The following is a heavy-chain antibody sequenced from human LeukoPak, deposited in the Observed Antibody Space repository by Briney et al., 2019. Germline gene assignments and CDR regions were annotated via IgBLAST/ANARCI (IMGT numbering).Heavy chain of an antibody. Sequence: PSETLSLTCSVSGGSLSSHYWSWIRQPPGKGLELIGHIHDTGSTFYNPSLRGRVTISLDTSSNQFSLKLTSMTAADTAVYYCARFSSGCSTSSCYLTYWGQGTLVTVSS. J-gene: IGHJ4*02. CDR1: GGSLSSHY. V-gene: IGHV4-59*11. D-gene: IGHD2-2*01. CDR3: ARFSSGCSTSSCYLTY. CDR2: IHDTGST.